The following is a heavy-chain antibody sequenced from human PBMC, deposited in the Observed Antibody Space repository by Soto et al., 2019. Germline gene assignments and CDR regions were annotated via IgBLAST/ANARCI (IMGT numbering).Heavy chain of an antibody. D-gene: IGHD6-19*01. CDR3: ARVSIAVAGNRCLDY. J-gene: IGHJ4*02. CDR1: GYTFTSYA. V-gene: IGHV1-3*01. CDR2: INAGNGNT. Sequence: ASVKVSCKASGYTFTSYAMHWVRQAPGQRLEWMGWINAGNGNTKYSQKLQGRVTITRDTSASTAYMELSSLRSEDTAVYYCARVSIAVAGNRCLDYWGQGTLVTAPQ.